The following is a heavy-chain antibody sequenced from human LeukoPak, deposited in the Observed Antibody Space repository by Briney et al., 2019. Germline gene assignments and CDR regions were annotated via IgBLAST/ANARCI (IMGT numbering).Heavy chain of an antibody. Sequence: SETLFLTCTVSGGSISSYYWSWIRQPPGKGLEWIGYIYYSGSTNYNPSLKSRVTISVDTSNNQFSLKLSSVTAADTAMYYCARLPTYYYNSGAYSGGYWGQGTLVTVSS. D-gene: IGHD3-22*01. CDR3: ARLPTYYYNSGAYSGGY. J-gene: IGHJ4*02. CDR1: GGSISSYY. V-gene: IGHV4-59*08. CDR2: IYYSGST.